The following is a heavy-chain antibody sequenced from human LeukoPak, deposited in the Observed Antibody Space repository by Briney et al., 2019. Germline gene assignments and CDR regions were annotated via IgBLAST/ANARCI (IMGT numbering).Heavy chain of an antibody. D-gene: IGHD2-21*01. CDR3: AKDVVHLTHNWFDP. Sequence: GGSLRLSCAASGFTVSSNYMNWVRQAPEKGLEWVAVISYDGSNKYYADSVKGRFTISRDNSKNTLYLQMNSLRAEDTAVYYCAKDVVHLTHNWFDPWGQGTLVTVSS. J-gene: IGHJ5*02. CDR2: ISYDGSNK. CDR1: GFTVSSNY. V-gene: IGHV3-30*18.